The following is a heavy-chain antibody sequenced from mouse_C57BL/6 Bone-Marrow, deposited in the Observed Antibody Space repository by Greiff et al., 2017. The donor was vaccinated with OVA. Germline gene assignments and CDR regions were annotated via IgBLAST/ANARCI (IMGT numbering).Heavy chain of an antibody. CDR1: GFTFSDYY. V-gene: IGHV5-12*01. CDR3: ARHEGYGNYGDYAMDY. J-gene: IGHJ4*01. Sequence: DVKLVESGGGLVQPGGSLKLSCAASGFTFSDYYMYWVRQTPEKRLEWVAYISNGGGSTYYPDTVKGRFTISRDNAKNTLYLQMSRLKSEDTAMYYCARHEGYGNYGDYAMDYWGQGTSVTVSS. CDR2: ISNGGGST. D-gene: IGHD2-10*02.